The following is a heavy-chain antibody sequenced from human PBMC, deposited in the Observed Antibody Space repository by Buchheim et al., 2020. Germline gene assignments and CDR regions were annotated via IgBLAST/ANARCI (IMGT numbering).Heavy chain of an antibody. CDR2: ISGSGGST. J-gene: IGHJ6*02. D-gene: IGHD6-19*01. CDR1: GFTFSSYA. Sequence: EVQLLESGGGLVQPGGSLRLSCAASGFTFSSYAMSWVRQAPGKGLEWVSAISGSGGSTYYADSVKGRFTISRDNSKNTLYLQMNSRRAEDTPGYYCAKADKRWLEHQEGKDVWGQGTT. CDR3: AKADKRWLEHQEGKDV. V-gene: IGHV3-23*01.